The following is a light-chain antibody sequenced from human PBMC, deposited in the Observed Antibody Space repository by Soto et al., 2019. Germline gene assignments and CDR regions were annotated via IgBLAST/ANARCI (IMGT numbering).Light chain of an antibody. Sequence: QSALTQPASVSGSPGQSITISCTGTSSDVGSYNLVSWYQQHPGKAPKLMIYEVSKRPSGVSNRFSGSKSGNTASLTISGPQAEDEADYYCCSYAGSSLVVFGGGTKVTVL. V-gene: IGLV2-23*02. J-gene: IGLJ2*01. CDR1: SSDVGSYNL. CDR3: CSYAGSSLVV. CDR2: EVS.